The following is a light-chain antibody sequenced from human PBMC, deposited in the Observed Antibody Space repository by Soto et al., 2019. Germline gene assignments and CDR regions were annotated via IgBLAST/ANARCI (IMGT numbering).Light chain of an antibody. V-gene: IGLV2-14*01. J-gene: IGLJ1*01. CDR2: EVN. Sequence: QSALTQPASVSGSPGQSIAISCTGTNSDVGGYNYVSWYQQHPGKAPKLMFYEVNNRPSGVSNRFSGSKSDNTASLTISGLQAEDEADYYCSSYTTSSTLIFGTGTKVTVL. CDR1: NSDVGGYNY. CDR3: SSYTTSSTLI.